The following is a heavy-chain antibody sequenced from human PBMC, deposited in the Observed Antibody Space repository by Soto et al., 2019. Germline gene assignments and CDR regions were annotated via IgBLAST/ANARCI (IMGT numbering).Heavy chain of an antibody. J-gene: IGHJ6*03. CDR2: INHSGTA. D-gene: IGHD3-9*01. CDR1: GGSLSGYY. Sequence: QVHLEQWGAGLLNPSETLSLTCAVYGGSLSGYYWSWVRQSPGKGLEWIGEINHSGTANYNPSLKTRVSISADTSKHQFSLRLSSVTAAVSAVYYCASYHFLDLWTGSRHYMDVWGRGTPVTVSS. V-gene: IGHV4-34*01. CDR3: ASYHFLDLWTGSRHYMDV.